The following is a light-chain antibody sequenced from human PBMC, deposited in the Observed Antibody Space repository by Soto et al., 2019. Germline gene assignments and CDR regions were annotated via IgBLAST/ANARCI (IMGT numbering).Light chain of an antibody. CDR3: QSYDSSLGV. V-gene: IGLV1-40*01. CDR2: GNT. Sequence: QSVLTQPPSVSGAPGQRVTISCTGSSSNIGAGYDVHWYQQLPGRVPKLLIYGNTNRPSGVPDRFSGSKSGTSASLAITGLQAEDEADYYCQSYDSSLGVFGTGTKLTVL. CDR1: SSNIGAGYD. J-gene: IGLJ1*01.